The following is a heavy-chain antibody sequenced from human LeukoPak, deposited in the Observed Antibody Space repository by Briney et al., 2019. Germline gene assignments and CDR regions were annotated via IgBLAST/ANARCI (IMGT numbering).Heavy chain of an antibody. CDR3: ASSLPTIFGVVTKSPHWYFDL. V-gene: IGHV4-39*01. D-gene: IGHD3-3*01. Sequence: PSETLSLTCTVSGGSISSSSYYWGWIRQPPGKGLEWIGSIYCSGSTYYNPSLKSRVTISVDTSKNQFSLKLSSVTAADTAVYYCASSLPTIFGVVTKSPHWYFDLWGRGTLVTVSS. J-gene: IGHJ2*01. CDR2: IYCSGST. CDR1: GGSISSSSYY.